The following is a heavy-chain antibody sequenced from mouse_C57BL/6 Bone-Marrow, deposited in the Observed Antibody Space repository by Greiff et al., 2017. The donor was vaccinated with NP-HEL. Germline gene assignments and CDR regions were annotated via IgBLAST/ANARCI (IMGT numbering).Heavy chain of an antibody. J-gene: IGHJ3*01. CDR2: ISSGSSTI. CDR3: ARGGSNRFAY. CDR1: GFTFSDYG. V-gene: IGHV5-17*01. D-gene: IGHD1-1*01. Sequence: EVQLVESGGGLVKPGGSLKLSCAASGFTFSDYGMHWVRQAPEKGLEWVAYISSGSSTIYYSDTVKGRFTISREDAKNTLFLQMTSLRSEDTAMYYCARGGSNRFAYWGQGTLVTVSA.